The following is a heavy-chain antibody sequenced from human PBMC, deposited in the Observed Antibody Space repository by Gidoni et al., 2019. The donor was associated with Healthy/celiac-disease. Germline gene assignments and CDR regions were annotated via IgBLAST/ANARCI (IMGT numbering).Heavy chain of an antibody. CDR3: ARGGGYSYYDY. CDR1: GGSFSGYY. J-gene: IGHJ4*02. Sequence: QVQLQQWGAGLSKPSETLSLTCAVYGGSFSGYYWSWLRQPPGKGLEWIGEINHSGSTNYNPALKSRDNISGDTSKNQISLKLSYVAAADTAVYYCARGGGYSYYDYWGQGTLVTVSS. D-gene: IGHD5-18*01. CDR2: INHSGST. V-gene: IGHV4-34*01.